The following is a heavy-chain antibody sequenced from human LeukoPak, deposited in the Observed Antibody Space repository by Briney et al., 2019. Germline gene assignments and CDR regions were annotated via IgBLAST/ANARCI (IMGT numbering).Heavy chain of an antibody. CDR2: IFTDGSTT. J-gene: IGHJ4*01. CDR1: EFNFFSYG. D-gene: IGHD2-21*02. CDR3: ARELPREVTLDY. Sequence: PGGSLRLSCAVSEFNFFSYGTQWVRQAPGKGVVWVSRIFTDGSTTSYADSVKGRFTISRDNAKNTLYLQMNSLRAEDTAVYYCARELPREVTLDYWGQGTLVTVSP. V-gene: IGHV3-74*01.